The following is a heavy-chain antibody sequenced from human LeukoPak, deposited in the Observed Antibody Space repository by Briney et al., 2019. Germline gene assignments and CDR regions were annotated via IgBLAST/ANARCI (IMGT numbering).Heavy chain of an antibody. J-gene: IGHJ4*02. Sequence: TGGSLRLSCSASGFAFTTYEMNWVRQAPGKGLEWVSYISSSGSTIFYADSVKGRFTISRDNAKNSLYLQMNSLRVEDTAVYYCARDYDTSGYTFDYWGQGTLVTVSS. CDR2: ISSSGSTI. CDR1: GFAFTTYE. V-gene: IGHV3-48*03. CDR3: ARDYDTSGYTFDY. D-gene: IGHD3-22*01.